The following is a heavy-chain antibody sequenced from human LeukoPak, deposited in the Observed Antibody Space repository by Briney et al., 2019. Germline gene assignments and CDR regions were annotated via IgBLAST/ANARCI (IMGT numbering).Heavy chain of an antibody. CDR1: GYTFTSYD. J-gene: IGHJ6*03. Sequence: GASVKVSCKASGYTFTSYDINWVRQATGQGVEWMGWMNPNSGNTGYAQKFQGRVTITRNTSISTAYMELSSLRSEDTAVYYCARARYYYGSGSYYTNYYYMDVWGKGTTVTISS. V-gene: IGHV1-8*03. CDR3: ARARYYYGSGSYYTNYYYMDV. D-gene: IGHD3-10*01. CDR2: MNPNSGNT.